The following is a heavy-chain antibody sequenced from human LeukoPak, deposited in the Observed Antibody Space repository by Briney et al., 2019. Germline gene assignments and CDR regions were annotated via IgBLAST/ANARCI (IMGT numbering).Heavy chain of an antibody. D-gene: IGHD6-13*01. J-gene: IGHJ4*02. CDR1: GFTFSSYG. Sequence: GGSLRLSCAASGFTFSSYGMHWVRQAPGKGLEWVAFIRYDGSNKYYADSVKGRFTISRDNSKNTLYLQMNSLRAEDTAVYYCANLIAAAGRRDYWGQGTLATVSS. CDR2: IRYDGSNK. CDR3: ANLIAAAGRRDY. V-gene: IGHV3-30*02.